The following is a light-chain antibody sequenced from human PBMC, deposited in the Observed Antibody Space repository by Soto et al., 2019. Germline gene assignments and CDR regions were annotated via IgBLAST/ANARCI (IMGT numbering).Light chain of an antibody. CDR2: AAS. Sequence: DIPMTQSPSSVSASVGDRVTITCRSSEDISTWLAWYQQKPGKAPKLLIYAASSLQSGVPSRFSGSGSGTDFTLPISSLQPEDFATYYCQHADSFPLLTFGQGTRLDIK. CDR3: QHADSFPLLT. CDR1: EDISTW. J-gene: IGKJ5*01. V-gene: IGKV1-12*01.